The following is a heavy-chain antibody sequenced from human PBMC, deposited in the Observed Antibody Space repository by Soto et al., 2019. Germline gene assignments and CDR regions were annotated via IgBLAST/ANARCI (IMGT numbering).Heavy chain of an antibody. J-gene: IGHJ5*02. CDR2: IYHSGST. V-gene: IGHV4-30-2*06. Sequence: SETLSLTCSASGGTITSGRSSWNWIRQSPGKGLEWIAYIYHSGSTYYNPSLQSRVTISVDRSENQFSLKLTSVTAADTAVYYCVRESVASGPNYFDTWGPGTLVTVSS. CDR1: GGTITSGRSS. D-gene: IGHD6-6*01. CDR3: VRESVASGPNYFDT.